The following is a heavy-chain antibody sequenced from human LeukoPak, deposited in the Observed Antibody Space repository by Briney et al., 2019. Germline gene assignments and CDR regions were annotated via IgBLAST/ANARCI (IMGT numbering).Heavy chain of an antibody. V-gene: IGHV1-46*01. D-gene: IGHD2-2*01. Sequence: ASVKVSCKASGYTFTGYYMHWVRQAPGQGLEWMGIINASGGSTNYAQKFQGRVTMTRDASTNIVYMELSSLRSEDTAVYYCARDARHRYCSSTSCYRGWFDPWGQGTLVTVSS. CDR3: ARDARHRYCSSTSCYRGWFDP. CDR1: GYTFTGYY. CDR2: INASGGST. J-gene: IGHJ5*02.